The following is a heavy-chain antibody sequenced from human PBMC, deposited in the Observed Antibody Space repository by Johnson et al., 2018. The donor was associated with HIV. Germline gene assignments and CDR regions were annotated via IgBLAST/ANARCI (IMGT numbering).Heavy chain of an antibody. V-gene: IGHV3-66*01. J-gene: IGHJ3*02. CDR1: GVTVSSNY. CDR3: ARDLVYGGNFRAFDI. D-gene: IGHD4-23*01. CDR2: LFSGGTT. Sequence: AAGGVTVSSNYMTWVRQAPGKGLEWVSVLFSGGTTYYADSVKGRFTISRDNSKNTLYLQMNSLRAEDTAVYYCARDLVYGGNFRAFDIWGQGTMVTVSS.